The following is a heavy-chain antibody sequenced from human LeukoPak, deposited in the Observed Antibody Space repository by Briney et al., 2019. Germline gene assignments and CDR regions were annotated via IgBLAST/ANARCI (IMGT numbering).Heavy chain of an antibody. D-gene: IGHD3-22*01. J-gene: IGHJ3*02. V-gene: IGHV3-21*01. CDR1: GFTFSSYR. Sequence: SGGSLRLSCAASGFTFSSYRMNWVRQAPGKGLEWVSSISSSSSYIYYADSVKGRFTISRDNAKNSLYLQMNSLRAEDTAVYYCAAFDSSALDAFDIWGQGTMVTVSS. CDR2: ISSSSSYI. CDR3: AAFDSSALDAFDI.